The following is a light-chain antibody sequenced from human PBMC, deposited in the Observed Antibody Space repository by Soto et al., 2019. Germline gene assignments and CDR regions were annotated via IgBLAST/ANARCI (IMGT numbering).Light chain of an antibody. Sequence: EIVLPQSPGTLPLPPGERTTLACRATQSINTNYLPWYQQKPGQAPRLLIYGASNRATGIPDGSSGSVSGRYFALTISRLEPEDFAVYYCQHDGSSPPRADTVGQGAKLEIK. CDR1: QSINTNY. CDR3: QHDGSSPPRADT. V-gene: IGKV3-20*01. J-gene: IGKJ2*01. CDR2: GAS.